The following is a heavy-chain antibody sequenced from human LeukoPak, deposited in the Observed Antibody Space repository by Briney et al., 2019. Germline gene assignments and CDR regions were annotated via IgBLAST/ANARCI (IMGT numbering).Heavy chain of an antibody. D-gene: IGHD3-22*01. J-gene: IGHJ3*02. CDR1: GFTFNSYA. V-gene: IGHV3-23*01. Sequence: GGSLRLSCAASGFTFNSYAMSWVRQAPGKGLEWVSAISGSGGSTYYADSVKGRFTISRDNSKNTLYLQMNSLRAEDTAVYYCAKSYDSSGYYYAPDAFDIWGQGTMVTVSS. CDR2: ISGSGGST. CDR3: AKSYDSSGYYYAPDAFDI.